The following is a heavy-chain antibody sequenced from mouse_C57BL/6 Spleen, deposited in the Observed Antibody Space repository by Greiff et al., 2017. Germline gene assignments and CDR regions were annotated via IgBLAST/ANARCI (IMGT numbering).Heavy chain of an antibody. D-gene: IGHD2-4*01. Sequence: QVQLKQPGAELVKPGASVKLSCKASGYTFTSYWMHWVKQRPGQGLEWIGMIHPNSGSTNYNEKFKSKATLTVDKSSSTAYMQLSSLTSEDSAVYYCARFGDYDGFAYWGQGTLVTVSA. CDR3: ARFGDYDGFAY. CDR1: GYTFTSYW. J-gene: IGHJ3*01. CDR2: IHPNSGST. V-gene: IGHV1-64*01.